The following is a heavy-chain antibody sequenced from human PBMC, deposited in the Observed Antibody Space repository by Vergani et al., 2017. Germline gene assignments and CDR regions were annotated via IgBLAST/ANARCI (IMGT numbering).Heavy chain of an antibody. D-gene: IGHD3-22*01. CDR2: ISWNSGSI. J-gene: IGHJ4*02. V-gene: IGHV3-9*01. CDR3: AKGPSTYYYDSSGYYSSGYFDY. Sequence: EVQLVESGGGLVQPGRSLRLSCAASGFTFDDYAMHWVRQAPGQGLEWVSGISWNSGSIGYADSVKGRFTISRDNSKSTLYLQMNSLRAEDTAVYYCAKGPSTYYYDSSGYYSSGYFDYWGQGTLVTVSS. CDR1: GFTFDDYA.